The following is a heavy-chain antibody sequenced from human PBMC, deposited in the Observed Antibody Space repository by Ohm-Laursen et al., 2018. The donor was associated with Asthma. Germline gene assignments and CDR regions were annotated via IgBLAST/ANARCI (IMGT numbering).Heavy chain of an antibody. CDR3: AIIGPEWELPGREYSLHH. J-gene: IGHJ1*01. D-gene: IGHD1-26*01. CDR1: GYTFSRYS. CDR2: ISTASTFI. V-gene: IGHV3-21*01. Sequence: SLRLSCAAPGYTFSRYSIHWVRQVPGKGLEWVAFISTASTFIYYADSVRGRFTTSRDNAKNSVYLQMNSLRAEDTALYYCAIIGPEWELPGREYSLHHWGEGTLVTVSS.